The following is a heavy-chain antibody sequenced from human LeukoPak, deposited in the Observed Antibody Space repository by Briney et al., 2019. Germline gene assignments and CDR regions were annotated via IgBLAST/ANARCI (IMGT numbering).Heavy chain of an antibody. J-gene: IGHJ3*02. D-gene: IGHD2-2*01. CDR3: ARDFNHDEKYCSSTSCAHDAFDI. CDR1: GFTFSSYW. V-gene: IGHV3-7*01. CDR2: IKQDGSEK. Sequence: GGSLRLSCAASGFTFSSYWMSWVRQAPGKGLEWVANIKQDGSEKYYVDSVKGRFTISRDNVKNSLYLQMNSLRAEDTAVYYCARDFNHDEKYCSSTSCAHDAFDIWGQGTMVTVSS.